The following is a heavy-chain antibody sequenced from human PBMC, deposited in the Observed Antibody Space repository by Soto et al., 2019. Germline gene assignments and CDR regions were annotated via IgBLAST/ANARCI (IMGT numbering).Heavy chain of an antibody. D-gene: IGHD2-8*01. Sequence: QVQLVQSGAEVERPGASLKVSCKASGYTFTAFAMHWVRQAPGQRPEWMGWINTGNGDTKYSQKFQGKITITRDTPASTLYMELSSLTSEDTAVYYCARATCTSGVCGMDVWGRGTTVTVSS. CDR1: GYTFTAFA. CDR2: INTGNGDT. V-gene: IGHV1-3*04. J-gene: IGHJ6*02. CDR3: ARATCTSGVCGMDV.